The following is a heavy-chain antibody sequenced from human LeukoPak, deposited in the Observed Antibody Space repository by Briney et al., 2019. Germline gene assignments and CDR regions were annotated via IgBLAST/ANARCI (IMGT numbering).Heavy chain of an antibody. CDR3: ARHYDFWSGSDDY. J-gene: IGHJ4*02. D-gene: IGHD3-3*01. Sequence: SETLSLTCTVSGGSISCGSYYWSWIRQPAGRGVEWNRRIYTSGSNNYNPSLKSRVTISVDTSKNQFSLKLSSVTAADTAVYYCARHYDFWSGSDDYWGQGTLVTVSS. CDR2: IYTSGSN. CDR1: GGSISCGSYY. V-gene: IGHV4-61*02.